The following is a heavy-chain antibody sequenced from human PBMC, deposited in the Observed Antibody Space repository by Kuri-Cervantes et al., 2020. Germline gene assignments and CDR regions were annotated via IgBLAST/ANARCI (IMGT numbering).Heavy chain of an antibody. V-gene: IGHV3-33*08. D-gene: IGHD6-13*01. J-gene: IGHJ4*02. CDR2: IWYDGSNE. CDR3: ARVKQLVNYFYFDY. CDR1: GFTFSSYA. Sequence: GESLKISCAASGFTFSSYAMSWVRQAPGKGLEWVAFIWYDGSNEYYADSVKGRITISRDNSKNTLYLQMNSLRAEDTAVYYCARVKQLVNYFYFDYWGQGTLVTVSS.